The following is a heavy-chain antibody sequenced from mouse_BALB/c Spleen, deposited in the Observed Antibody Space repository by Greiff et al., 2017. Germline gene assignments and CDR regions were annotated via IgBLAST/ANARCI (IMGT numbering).Heavy chain of an antibody. D-gene: IGHD2-4*01. CDR3: TRGYDYYLDY. CDR2: IYPGSGST. CDR1: GYTFTSYW. J-gene: IGHJ2*01. V-gene: IGHV1S22*01. Sequence: LQQPGSELVRPGASVKLSCKASGYTFTSYWMHWVKQRPGQGLEWMGNIYPGSGSTKYDEKFKSKTTLTVDTSSSTAYMQLSSLTSEDSAVSYCTRGYDYYLDYWGQGTTLTVSS.